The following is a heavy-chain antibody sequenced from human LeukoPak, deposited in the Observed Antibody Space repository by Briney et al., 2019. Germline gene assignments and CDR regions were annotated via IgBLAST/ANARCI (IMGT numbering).Heavy chain of an antibody. CDR2: IYHSGST. J-gene: IGHJ4*02. CDR3: ARNEYYDSSGYYIPDY. Sequence: SGTLSLTCAVSGGSISSSNWWSWVRQPPGQGLEWIGEIYHSGSTNYNPSLKSRVTISVDKSKNQFSLKLSSVTAADTAVYYCARNEYYDSSGYYIPDYWGQGTLVTASS. CDR1: GGSISSSNW. V-gene: IGHV4-4*02. D-gene: IGHD3-22*01.